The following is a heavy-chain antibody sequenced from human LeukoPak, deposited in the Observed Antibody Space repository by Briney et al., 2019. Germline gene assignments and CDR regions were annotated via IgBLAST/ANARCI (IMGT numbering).Heavy chain of an antibody. CDR3: ARDDSPLMGGNVY. V-gene: IGHV3-30-3*01. CDR2: ISYDGSNK. D-gene: IGHD4-23*01. Sequence: HPGGSLRLSCAASGFTFSSYAMHWVRQAPGKGLEWVAVISYDGSNKYYADSVKGRFTISRDNSKNTLYLQMNSLRAEDTAVYYCARDDSPLMGGNVYWGQGTLVTVSS. CDR1: GFTFSSYA. J-gene: IGHJ4*02.